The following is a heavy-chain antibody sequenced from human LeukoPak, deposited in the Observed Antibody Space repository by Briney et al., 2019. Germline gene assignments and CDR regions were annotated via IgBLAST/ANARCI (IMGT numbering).Heavy chain of an antibody. V-gene: IGHV3-23*01. J-gene: IGHJ6*03. CDR2: TSGSGVST. Sequence: GGSLRLSCAASGITFSSYAMSWVRQAPRKGLEWVSATSGSGVSTYYADSVKGRFTISRDNSKNTLYLQMNSLRAEDTAVYYCAKDRGPAMGYYYYYYMDVWGKGTTVTVSS. D-gene: IGHD1-26*01. CDR1: GITFSSYA. CDR3: AKDRGPAMGYYYYYYMDV.